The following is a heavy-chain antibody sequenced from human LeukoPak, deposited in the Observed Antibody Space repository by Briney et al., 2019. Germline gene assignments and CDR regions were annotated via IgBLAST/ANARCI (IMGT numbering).Heavy chain of an antibody. Sequence: GASVEVSCKASGYTFTSYGINWVRQAPGQGLEWMGWILTYNGKTNYAQKLQGRVTMTTDTSTSTAYMELRSLRSDDTAVYYCARDSGYDYHNFDYWGQGTLVTVSS. D-gene: IGHD5-12*01. CDR2: ILTYNGKT. V-gene: IGHV1-18*01. CDR1: GYTFTSYG. J-gene: IGHJ4*02. CDR3: ARDSGYDYHNFDY.